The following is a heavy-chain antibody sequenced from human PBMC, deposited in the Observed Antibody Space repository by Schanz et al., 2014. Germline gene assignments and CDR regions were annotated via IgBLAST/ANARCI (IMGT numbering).Heavy chain of an antibody. Sequence: EVQLVESGGGVVQFGRSLRLSCAASGFTFSSYAMHWVRQAPGKGLEWVSSISSSGSYIHYADSVKGRFTISRDNAKNTLYLQMNSLRAGDTAVYYCARVPYGSGSYWDYWGQGTLVTVSS. CDR2: ISSSGSYI. J-gene: IGHJ4*02. CDR3: ARVPYGSGSYWDY. V-gene: IGHV3-21*01. CDR1: GFTFSSYA. D-gene: IGHD3-10*01.